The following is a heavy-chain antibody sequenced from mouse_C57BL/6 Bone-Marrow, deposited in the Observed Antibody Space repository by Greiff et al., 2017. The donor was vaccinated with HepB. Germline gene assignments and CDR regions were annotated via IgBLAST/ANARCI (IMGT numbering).Heavy chain of an antibody. Sequence: QVQLQHSGPGLVQPSQSLSITCTVSGFSLTSYGVHWVRQSPGKGLEWLGVIWRGGSTDYNAAFMSRLSITKDNSKSQVFFKMNSLQADDTAIYYCAKNGRDYAYYAMDYWGQGTSVTVSS. CDR3: AKNGRDYAYYAMDY. J-gene: IGHJ4*01. V-gene: IGHV2-5*01. D-gene: IGHD2-4*01. CDR2: IWRGGST. CDR1: GFSLTSYG.